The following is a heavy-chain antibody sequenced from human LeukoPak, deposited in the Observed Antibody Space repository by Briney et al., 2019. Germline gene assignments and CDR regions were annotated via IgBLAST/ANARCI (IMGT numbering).Heavy chain of an antibody. CDR3: AGELGLVPAAIGTDY. CDR1: GFTFSSYW. J-gene: IGHJ4*02. V-gene: IGHV3-7*01. D-gene: IGHD2-2*01. CDR2: IKQDGSEK. Sequence: PGGSLRLSCAASGFTFSSYWMSWVRQAPGKGLEWVANIKQDGSEKYYVDSVKGRFTISRDNAKNSLYLQMNSLRAEDTAVYYCAGELGLVPAAIGTDYWGQGTLVTVSS.